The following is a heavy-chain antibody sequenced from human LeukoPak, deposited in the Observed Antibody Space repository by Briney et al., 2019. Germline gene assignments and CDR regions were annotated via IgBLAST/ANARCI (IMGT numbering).Heavy chain of an antibody. CDR1: GFTFSSYS. D-gene: IGHD6-13*01. J-gene: IGHJ3*02. CDR3: ATLFSIAAAVTNDAFGI. Sequence: GGSLRLSCAASGFTFSSYSMNWVRQAPGKGLEWVSSISSSSSYIYYADSVKGRFTISRDNAKNSLYLQMNSLRAEDTAVYYCATLFSIAAAVTNDAFGIWGQGTMVTVSS. CDR2: ISSSSSYI. V-gene: IGHV3-21*01.